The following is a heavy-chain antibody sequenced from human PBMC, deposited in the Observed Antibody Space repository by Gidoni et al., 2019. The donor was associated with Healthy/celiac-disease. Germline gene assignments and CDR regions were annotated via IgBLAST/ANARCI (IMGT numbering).Heavy chain of an antibody. CDR1: GYSFTSSW. CDR3: VRRGLQSIHYYYGSYG. Sequence: EAPLPPSGAEVHPPGASLTIYCTASGYSFTSSWLGGVRQMPGKGLAWMGIIYPGDADTRDSPSFQGQVTISADKSISTAYLQGSRLKASDTSMYYCVRRGLQSIHYYYGSYGWGHWTTVTVSS. V-gene: IGHV5-51*01. D-gene: IGHD1-26*01. CDR2: IYPGDADT. J-gene: IGHJ6*02.